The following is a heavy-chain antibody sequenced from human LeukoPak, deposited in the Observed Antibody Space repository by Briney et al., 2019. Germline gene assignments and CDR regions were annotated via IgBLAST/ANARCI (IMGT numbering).Heavy chain of an antibody. J-gene: IGHJ3*01. CDR2: ITWNGGGI. CDR3: AKDWGQLDAFDF. V-gene: IGHV3-9*01. CDR1: GFNFDAYA. D-gene: IGHD2-2*01. Sequence: GGSLRLSCAASGFNFDAYAMHWVRQAPGKGLGWVSGITWNGGGIAYADSVKGRFAISRDNAKNSPYLQMNSLRTEDTALYYCAKDWGQLDAFDFWGQGTMVTVSS.